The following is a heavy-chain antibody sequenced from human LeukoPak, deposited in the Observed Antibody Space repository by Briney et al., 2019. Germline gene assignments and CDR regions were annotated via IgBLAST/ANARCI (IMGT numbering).Heavy chain of an antibody. CDR3: ARVAGYCSGGSCYSRYYFDY. CDR1: GGSFSGYY. V-gene: IGHV4-34*01. J-gene: IGHJ4*02. Sequence: PSETLSLTCAVYGGSFSGYYWSWIRQPPGKGLEWIGEINHSGSTNYNPSLKSRVTISVDTSKNQFSLKLSSVTAADTAVYCCARVAGYCSGGSCYSRYYFDYWGQGTLVTVSS. D-gene: IGHD2-15*01. CDR2: INHSGST.